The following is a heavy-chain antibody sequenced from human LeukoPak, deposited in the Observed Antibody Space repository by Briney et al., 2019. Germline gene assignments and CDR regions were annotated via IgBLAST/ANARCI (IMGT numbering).Heavy chain of an antibody. J-gene: IGHJ2*01. Sequence: SETLSLTCTVSGGSISSSNYYWGWIRQPPGKDLEWIGSIYYIGNTYYNPSLKSRVTMSVDTSKNQFSLKLSSVTAADTAVYYCARLPCSGGSRYYWYLDLWGRGSLVTVSS. V-gene: IGHV4-39*01. CDR2: IYYIGNT. CDR3: ARLPCSGGSRYYWYLDL. D-gene: IGHD2-15*01. CDR1: GGSISSSNYY.